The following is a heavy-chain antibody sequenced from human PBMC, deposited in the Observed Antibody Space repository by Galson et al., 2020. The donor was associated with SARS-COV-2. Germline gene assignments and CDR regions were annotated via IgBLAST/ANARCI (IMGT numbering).Heavy chain of an antibody. CDR3: VKETNSYGHGLWDY. CDR2: ISSNGGST. CDR1: GFTFSSYA. V-gene: IGHV3-64D*06. D-gene: IGHD5-18*01. J-gene: IGHJ4*02. Sequence: GGSLRLSCSASGFTFSSYAMHWVRQAPGKGLEYVSAISSNGGSTYYADSVKGRFTISRDNSKNTLYLQMSSLRAEDTAVYYCVKETNSYGHGLWDYWGQGTLVTVSS.